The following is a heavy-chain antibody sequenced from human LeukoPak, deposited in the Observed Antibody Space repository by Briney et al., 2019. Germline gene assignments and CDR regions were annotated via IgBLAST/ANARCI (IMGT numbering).Heavy chain of an antibody. J-gene: IGHJ4*02. CDR1: GFTFGSYA. Sequence: GGSLRLSCAASGFTFGSYAMSWVRQAPGKGLEWVSDINGSGGSTYYTDSVKGRFTISRDNAKNSLYLQMNSLRAEDTAVYYCAREAYGSGNYPFDLWGQGTLVTVSS. D-gene: IGHD3-10*01. V-gene: IGHV3-23*01. CDR2: INGSGGST. CDR3: AREAYGSGNYPFDL.